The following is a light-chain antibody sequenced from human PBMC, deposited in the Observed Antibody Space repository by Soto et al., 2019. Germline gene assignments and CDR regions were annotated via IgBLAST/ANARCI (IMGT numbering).Light chain of an antibody. CDR2: DAS. CDR3: QQRSNFLT. Sequence: EIVLTQSPSTLSLSPGERATLSCRASQSVSSYLAWYQQKPGQAPRLLIYDASNRATGIPARFSGSGSGTDLTLTISSLEPEDFAVYYCQQRSNFLTFGGGTKVEIK. V-gene: IGKV3-11*01. J-gene: IGKJ4*01. CDR1: QSVSSY.